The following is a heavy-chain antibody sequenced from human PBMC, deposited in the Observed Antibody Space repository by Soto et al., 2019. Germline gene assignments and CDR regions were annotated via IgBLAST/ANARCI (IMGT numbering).Heavy chain of an antibody. J-gene: IGHJ4*02. V-gene: IGHV4-39*07. D-gene: IGHD3-3*01. Sequence: PSETLSLTCTVSGGSISSSSYYWGWIRQPPGKGLEWIGSIYYSGSTYYNPSLKSRVTISVDTSKNQFSLKLSSVTAADTAVYYCARDSVLRSAFDYWGQGTLVTVSS. CDR3: ARDSVLRSAFDY. CDR2: IYYSGST. CDR1: GGSISSSSYY.